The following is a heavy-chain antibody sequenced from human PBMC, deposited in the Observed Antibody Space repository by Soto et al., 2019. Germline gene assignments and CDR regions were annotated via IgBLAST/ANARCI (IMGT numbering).Heavy chain of an antibody. J-gene: IGHJ6*02. CDR1: GFTFEDSA. V-gene: IGHV3-9*01. CDR2: ISWNSDII. CDR3: ARNYYGMDV. Sequence: GGSLRLSCAASGFTFEDSAMHWVRQGPGKSLEWVSGISWNSDIIHYADSVKGRFTISRDNAKNSLYLQMNSLRAEDTAVYYCARNYYGMDVWGQGTTVTVSS.